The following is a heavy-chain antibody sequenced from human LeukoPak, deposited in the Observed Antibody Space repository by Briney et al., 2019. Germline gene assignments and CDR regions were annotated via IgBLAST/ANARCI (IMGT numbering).Heavy chain of an antibody. CDR1: GFTFSSYS. Sequence: GGSLRLSCAASGFTFSSYSMTWVRQAPGKGLEWVSSISSSSSYIYYADSVKGRFTISRDNAKNSLYLQMNSLRAEDTAVYYCASGPRNGGNLGYWGQGTLVTVSS. D-gene: IGHD4-23*01. CDR3: ASGPRNGGNLGY. CDR2: ISSSSSYI. V-gene: IGHV3-21*01. J-gene: IGHJ4*02.